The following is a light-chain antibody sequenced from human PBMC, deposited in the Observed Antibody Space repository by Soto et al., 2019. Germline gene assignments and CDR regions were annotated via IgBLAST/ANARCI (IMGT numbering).Light chain of an antibody. J-gene: IGLJ1*01. V-gene: IGLV2-14*01. CDR2: EVS. Sequence: QSALTQPASESGSPGQSLTISCTGTSSDIGGYDFVSWYRQQPGKAPKLLIYEVSHRPSGVSSRFSASKSGNTASLTISGLKAEDDGDYYCSSYTTSSTTVFGTGIKLTVL. CDR1: SSDIGGYDF. CDR3: SSYTTSSTTV.